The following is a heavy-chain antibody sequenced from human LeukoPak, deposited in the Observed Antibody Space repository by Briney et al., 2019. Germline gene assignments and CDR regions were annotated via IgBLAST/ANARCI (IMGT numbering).Heavy chain of an antibody. CDR2: IKQSGSEK. V-gene: IGHV3-7*01. D-gene: IGHD1-26*01. Sequence: GGSLRLSCAASGFTFSSHWMTYVRQAPGKGLEWVADIKQSGSEKNYVDSVKGRFTISRDNDKSSLYLQMNSLRAEDTAVYYCARGYSGSYRVDYWGQGTLVTVSS. CDR3: ARGYSGSYRVDY. CDR1: GFTFSSHW. J-gene: IGHJ4*02.